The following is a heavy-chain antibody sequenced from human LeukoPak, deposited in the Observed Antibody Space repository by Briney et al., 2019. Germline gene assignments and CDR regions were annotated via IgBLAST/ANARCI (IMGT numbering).Heavy chain of an antibody. Sequence: ASVKVSCKASGYTFTSYYMHWVRQAPGQGLEWMGIINPSGGSTSYAQKFQGRVTMTRDTSINTAYMALSSLRSDDTAVYYCARGPSGSDYWGQGTLVTVSS. CDR3: ARGPSGSDY. CDR2: INPSGGST. V-gene: IGHV1-46*01. J-gene: IGHJ4*02. D-gene: IGHD3-10*01. CDR1: GYTFTSYY.